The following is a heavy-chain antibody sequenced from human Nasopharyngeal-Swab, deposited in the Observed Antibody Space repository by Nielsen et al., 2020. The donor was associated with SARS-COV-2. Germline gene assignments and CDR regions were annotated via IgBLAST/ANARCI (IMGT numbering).Heavy chain of an antibody. Sequence: WIRHRPGKGLVWVSHIDVGGISTNYADSVQGRFTISRDNAKNTLSLQMNSLRDEDSAIYYCTRGGFSHSMDVWGQGTTVTVSS. D-gene: IGHD3-10*01. J-gene: IGHJ6*02. CDR2: IDVGGIST. CDR3: TRGGFSHSMDV. V-gene: IGHV3-74*01.